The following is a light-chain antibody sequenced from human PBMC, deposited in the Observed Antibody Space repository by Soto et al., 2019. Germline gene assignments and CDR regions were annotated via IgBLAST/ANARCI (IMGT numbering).Light chain of an antibody. CDR2: DVS. Sequence: DLLMTQSPSTLSAFVGDRVTITCRATQDINNWLAWYQQKPGKAPRLLIYDVSTLQTGVPSRFSGRGSGTEATLISSSLQPDDVANYYGQQDFHFAVTFGRGTKVEIK. CDR1: QDINNW. J-gene: IGKJ2*01. CDR3: QQDFHFAVT. V-gene: IGKV1-5*01.